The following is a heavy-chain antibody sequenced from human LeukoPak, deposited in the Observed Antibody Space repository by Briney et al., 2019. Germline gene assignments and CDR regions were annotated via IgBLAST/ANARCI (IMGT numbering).Heavy chain of an antibody. Sequence: GGPLRLSCKGSAVTFGDFAVTWFRQAPGKRLEWVGFVRTKTHGGAPETAASVKGRFNVSRDDSEGIAYLQMTSLRAEDTAMYYCARVNFREYRGYTWFEPWGQGTLVTVSS. J-gene: IGHJ5*02. CDR1: AVTFGDFA. V-gene: IGHV3-49*03. CDR3: ARVNFREYRGYTWFEP. D-gene: IGHD2/OR15-2a*01. CDR2: VRTKTHGGAP.